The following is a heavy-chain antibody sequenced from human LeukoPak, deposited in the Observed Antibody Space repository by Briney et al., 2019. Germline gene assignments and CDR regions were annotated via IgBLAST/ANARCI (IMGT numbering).Heavy chain of an antibody. CDR2: IVVGSGNT. D-gene: IGHD6-13*01. CDR3: AALAAAGYNWFDP. J-gene: IGHJ5*02. CDR1: GFTFTSSA. Sequence: TSVKVSCKASGFTFTSSAVQWVRQARGQRLEWMGWIVVGSGNTNYAQKFQERVTITRDMSTSTAYMELSSLRSEDTAVYYCAALAAAGYNWFDPWGQGTLVTVSS. V-gene: IGHV1-58*01.